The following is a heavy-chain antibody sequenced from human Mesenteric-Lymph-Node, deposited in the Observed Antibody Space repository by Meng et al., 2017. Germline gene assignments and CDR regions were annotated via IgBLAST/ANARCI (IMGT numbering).Heavy chain of an antibody. J-gene: IGHJ4*02. CDR2: INSDGSLT. CDR1: GFTFSNHW. D-gene: IGHD3-22*01. Sequence: GESLKISCAASGFTFSNHWMHWVRQIPGKELVWVSRINSDGSLTSYADSVKGRFTIYRDNARNTLYLQRTSLRAEDTAVYYCARDVVVGQTTRAPFEYWAREPLAPFP. CDR3: ARDVVVGQTTRAPFEY. V-gene: IGHV3-74*01.